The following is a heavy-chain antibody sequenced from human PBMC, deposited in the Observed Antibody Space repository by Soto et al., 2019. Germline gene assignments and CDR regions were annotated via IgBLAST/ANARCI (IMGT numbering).Heavy chain of an antibody. V-gene: IGHV4-31*03. CDR2: IYYSGST. CDR1: GGSISIGGYY. D-gene: IGHD6-13*01. J-gene: IGHJ6*02. CDR3: ARDPTAAGNYYYYGMDV. Sequence: SETLSLTCTVSGGSISIGGYYWSCIRQHPGKGLEWIGYIYYSGSTYYNPSLKSRVTISVDTSKNQFSLKLSSVTAADTAVYYCARDPTAAGNYYYYGMDVWGQGTTVTVSS.